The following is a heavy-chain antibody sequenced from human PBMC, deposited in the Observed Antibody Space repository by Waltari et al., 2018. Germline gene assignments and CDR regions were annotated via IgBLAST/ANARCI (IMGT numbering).Heavy chain of an antibody. V-gene: IGHV1-8*01. CDR2: MDPKNGNT. D-gene: IGHD4-17*01. CDR3: ARGTDYGDYDFQH. J-gene: IGHJ1*01. CDR1: GYTFTSYD. Sequence: QVQLVQSGAAVKRPGASVMVSCKASGYTFTSYDIHWVRQATGQWLEWMGWMDPKNGNTAYAQKFQGRVTLTRDTSINTAYMDLSSLTSEDTGMYFCARGTDYGDYDFQHWGQGTLVTVSS.